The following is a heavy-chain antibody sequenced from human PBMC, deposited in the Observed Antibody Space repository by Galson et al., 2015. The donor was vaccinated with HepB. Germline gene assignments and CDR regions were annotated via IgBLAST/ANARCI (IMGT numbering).Heavy chain of an antibody. CDR2: IKSKTKGGKS. CDR1: GFTFSNAR. CDR3: VTGGCEYSSSWYEWCYFDC. J-gene: IGHJ4*02. D-gene: IGHD6-13*01. V-gene: IGHV3-15*07. Sequence: SLRLSCAASGFTFSNARMNWVRQAPGKGLEWVGRIKSKTKGGKSDYATPVNGRFTISRDDSKNTLCLQMNNLQTEDTAVYYCVTGGCEYSSSWYEWCYFDCWGQGTLVTVSS.